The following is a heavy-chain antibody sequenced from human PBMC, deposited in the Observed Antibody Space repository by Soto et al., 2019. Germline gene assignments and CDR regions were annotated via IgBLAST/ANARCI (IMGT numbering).Heavy chain of an antibody. CDR1: GGSISSYY. J-gene: IGHJ6*02. Sequence: SETLSLTCTVSGGSISSYYWSWIRQPPGKGLEWIGYIYYSGSTNYNPSLKSRVTISVDTSKNQSSLKLSSVTAADTAVYYCARFHRSYYSYGMDFWGQGTTVTVSS. CDR3: ARFHRSYYSYGMDF. V-gene: IGHV4-59*01. CDR2: IYYSGST.